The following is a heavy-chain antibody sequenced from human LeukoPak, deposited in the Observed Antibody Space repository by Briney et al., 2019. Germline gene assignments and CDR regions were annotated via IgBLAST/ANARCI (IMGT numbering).Heavy chain of an antibody. V-gene: IGHV4-59*01. CDR2: IHYSGST. CDR1: GGSISTYY. D-gene: IGHD7-27*01. CDR3: ARKTGDLYYFDY. J-gene: IGHJ4*02. Sequence: SETLSLTCAVSGGSISTYYWSWIRQPPGKGLEWTGYIHYSGSTNYNPSLKSRVTISVDTSKNQFSLRLSSVTAADTAVYYCARKTGDLYYFDYWGQGTLVTVSS.